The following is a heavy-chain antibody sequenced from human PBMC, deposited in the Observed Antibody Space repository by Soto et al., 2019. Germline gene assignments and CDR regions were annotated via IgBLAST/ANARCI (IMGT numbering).Heavy chain of an antibody. D-gene: IGHD4-17*01. CDR1: GFTFSSYA. Sequence: AGGSLRLSCAASGFTFSSYAMSWVRQAPGKGLEWVSAISGSGGSTYYADSVKGRFTISRDNSKNTLYLQMNSLRAEDTAVYYCAKDIFKTTVTTDAFDIWGQGTMVTVSS. CDR2: ISGSGGST. J-gene: IGHJ3*02. V-gene: IGHV3-23*01. CDR3: AKDIFKTTVTTDAFDI.